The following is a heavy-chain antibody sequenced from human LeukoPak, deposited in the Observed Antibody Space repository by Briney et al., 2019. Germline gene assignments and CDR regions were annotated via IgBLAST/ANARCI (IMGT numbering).Heavy chain of an antibody. J-gene: IGHJ4*02. D-gene: IGHD3-22*01. V-gene: IGHV3-9*03. Sequence: QSGGSLRLSCAASGFTFDDYAMXXVXQAPGKGLEXVXGISWNSGSIGYADSVKGRFTISRDNAKNSLYLQMNSLRAEDMALYYCAKDVNYDSSGSFDYWGQGTLVTVSS. CDR1: GFTFDDYA. CDR2: ISWNSGSI. CDR3: AKDVNYDSSGSFDY.